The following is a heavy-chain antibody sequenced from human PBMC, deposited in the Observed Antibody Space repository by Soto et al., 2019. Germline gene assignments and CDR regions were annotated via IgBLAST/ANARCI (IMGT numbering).Heavy chain of an antibody. D-gene: IGHD3-10*02. Sequence: GGSLRLSCAAAGFSISDHYMSWIRQAPGKGLEWVSYSSNSGTFTKYADSVKGRFSISRDNAKNSLYLEINSLRGEDTAIYYCVRSGDNYNVLDYWGQGTPVTVSS. V-gene: IGHV3-11*03. CDR1: GFSISDHY. CDR3: VRSGDNYNVLDY. J-gene: IGHJ4*02. CDR2: SSNSGTFT.